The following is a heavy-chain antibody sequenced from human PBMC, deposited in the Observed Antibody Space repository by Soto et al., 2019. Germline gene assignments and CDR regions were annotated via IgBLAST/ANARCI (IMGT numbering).Heavy chain of an antibody. J-gene: IGHJ6*02. CDR3: ARGGGVVVVPAAIQIEDYYYYYGMDL. V-gene: IGHV1-2*04. CDR1: GYTFTGYY. D-gene: IGHD2-2*02. CDR2: INPNSGGT. Sequence: ASVKVSCKASGYTFTGYYMHWVRQAPGQGLEWMGWINPNSGGTNYAQKFQGWVTMTRDTSISTAYMELSRLRSDDTAVYYCARGGGVVVVPAAIQIEDYYYYYGMDLWGQGTTVTVSS.